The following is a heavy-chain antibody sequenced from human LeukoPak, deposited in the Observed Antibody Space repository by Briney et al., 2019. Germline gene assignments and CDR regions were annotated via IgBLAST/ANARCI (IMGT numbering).Heavy chain of an antibody. V-gene: IGHV3-66*01. CDR3: ALGYSYGCFDY. CDR1: GFTVSSNY. CDR2: IYSSGTT. Sequence: GGSLRLSCAASGFTVSSNYMSWVRQAPVKGLEWVSVIYSSGTTYYAESVKGRFSISRDNSKNTLYLQMNSLRAEDTAVYYCALGYSYGCFDYWGQGTLVSVSS. J-gene: IGHJ4*02. D-gene: IGHD5-18*01.